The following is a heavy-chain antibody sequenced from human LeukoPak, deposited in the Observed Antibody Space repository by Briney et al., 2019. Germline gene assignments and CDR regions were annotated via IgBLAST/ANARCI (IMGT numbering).Heavy chain of an antibody. CDR3: ARQLYSSATV. Sequence: SETLSLTCTVSGDSISSSNYFWGWIRQPPGKGLEWVGNIYHSWNTFYNPSLKSRVTISADTSKNQFSLKLTFVTVADAAVYYCARQLYSSATVWGQGTTVIVSS. V-gene: IGHV4-39*01. CDR1: GDSISSSNYF. J-gene: IGHJ6*02. D-gene: IGHD6-25*01. CDR2: IYHSWNT.